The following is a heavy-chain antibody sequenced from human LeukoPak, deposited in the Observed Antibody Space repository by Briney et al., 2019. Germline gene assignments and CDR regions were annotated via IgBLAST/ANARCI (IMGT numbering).Heavy chain of an antibody. J-gene: IGHJ4*02. Sequence: SDTLSLTCAVSGGSISSHYWSWIRQPPGKGLEWIGYIYYSGSTNYNPSLKSRVTITVDTSKNHFSLKLSSVTAADTAVYYCARIGRWYGGDGDYWGQGTLVTVSS. D-gene: IGHD6-13*01. CDR3: ARIGRWYGGDGDY. CDR2: IYYSGST. CDR1: GGSISSHY. V-gene: IGHV4-59*07.